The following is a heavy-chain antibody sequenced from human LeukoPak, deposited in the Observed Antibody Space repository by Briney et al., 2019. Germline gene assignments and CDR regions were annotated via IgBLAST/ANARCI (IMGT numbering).Heavy chain of an antibody. D-gene: IGHD3-10*01. CDR2: ISDSGGTT. V-gene: IGHV3-23*01. CDR3: AREASGYGYYFDY. J-gene: IGHJ4*02. Sequence: GGSLRLSCAVSGFTFSSFAMSWVRQPPGKGLEWLSVISDSGGTTFYADSVKGRFTISRDNSKNTLYLQMNSLRAEDTAVYYCAREASGYGYYFDYWGQGTLVTVSS. CDR1: GFTFSSFA.